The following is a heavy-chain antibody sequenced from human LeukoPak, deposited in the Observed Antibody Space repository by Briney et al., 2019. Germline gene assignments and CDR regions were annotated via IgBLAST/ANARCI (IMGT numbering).Heavy chain of an antibody. CDR3: ATGSLGYSYALFDY. D-gene: IGHD5-18*01. CDR1: GYTLTELS. V-gene: IGHV1-24*01. CDR2: FDPEDGET. Sequence: GASVKVSCKVSGYTLTELSMHWVRQAPGKGLEWMGGFDPEDGETIHAQKFQGRVTMTEDTSTDTAYMELSSLRSEDTAVYYCATGSLGYSYALFDYWGQGTLVTVSS. J-gene: IGHJ4*02.